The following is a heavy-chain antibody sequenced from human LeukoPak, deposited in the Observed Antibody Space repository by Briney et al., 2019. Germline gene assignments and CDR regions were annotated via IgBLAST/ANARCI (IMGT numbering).Heavy chain of an antibody. CDR1: GYTFTSFG. V-gene: IGHV1-18*01. CDR2: ISARNGNI. J-gene: IGHJ3*02. D-gene: IGHD3-22*01. Sequence: ASVKVSCKASGYTFTSFGISWLRQDPGQGLEWMGWISARNGNINYAQKFQGRVTMTTDTSTSTAYMELRSLRSDDTAVYYCARDNGGAYYFDTSAYYHNDAFDIWGQGTMVTVSS. CDR3: ARDNGGAYYFDTSAYYHNDAFDI.